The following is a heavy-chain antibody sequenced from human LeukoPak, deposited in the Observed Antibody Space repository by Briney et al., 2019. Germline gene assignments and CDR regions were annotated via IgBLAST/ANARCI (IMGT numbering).Heavy chain of an antibody. CDR1: GFTFSSSA. Sequence: GGSLRLSCAASGFTFSSSAMHWVRQAPDKGLEWVAVISYDGSNKYYADSVKGRFTISRDNSKNTLYLQMNSLRAEDTAVYYCAKAHIVVVTAMALDYWGQGTLVTVSS. CDR2: ISYDGSNK. J-gene: IGHJ4*02. D-gene: IGHD2-21*02. CDR3: AKAHIVVVTAMALDY. V-gene: IGHV3-30-3*01.